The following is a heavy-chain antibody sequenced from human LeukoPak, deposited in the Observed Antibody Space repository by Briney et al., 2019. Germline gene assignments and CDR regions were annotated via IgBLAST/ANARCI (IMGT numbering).Heavy chain of an antibody. CDR3: ARGVYYDTSDNWFDP. CDR2: IYYSGST. V-gene: IGHV4-59*01. J-gene: IGHJ5*02. CDR1: GDSISSYY. D-gene: IGHD3-22*01. Sequence: SETLSLSCTVSGDSISSYYWSWIRQPPGKGLEWIGYIYYSGSTNYNPSLKSRVTISVDTSKNQFSLKLSSVTAADTAVYYCARGVYYDTSDNWFDPWGQGTLVTVSS.